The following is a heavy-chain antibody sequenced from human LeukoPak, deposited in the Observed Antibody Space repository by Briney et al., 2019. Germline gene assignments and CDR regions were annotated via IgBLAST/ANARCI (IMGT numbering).Heavy chain of an antibody. Sequence: GGSLRLSCAASGFTVSSNYMSWVRQAPGKGLEWVSVIYSGGSTYYADSVKGRFTISRDNSKNTLYLQMNSLRAEDTAVYYCARFSHVDYPQYDSSGYYFDYWGQGTLVTVSS. CDR3: ARFSHVDYPQYDSSGYYFDY. D-gene: IGHD3-22*01. CDR2: IYSGGST. J-gene: IGHJ4*02. CDR1: GFTVSSNY. V-gene: IGHV3-53*01.